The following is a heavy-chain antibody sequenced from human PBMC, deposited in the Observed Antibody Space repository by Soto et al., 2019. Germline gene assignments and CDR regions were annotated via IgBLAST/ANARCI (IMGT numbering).Heavy chain of an antibody. J-gene: IGHJ6*02. CDR3: ARTSIAQDYYYYGMDV. CDR1: GFTFSSYA. V-gene: IGHV3-30-3*01. D-gene: IGHD6-13*01. CDR2: ISYDGSNK. Sequence: GGSLRLSCAASGFTFSSYAMHWVRQAPGKGLEWVAVISYDGSNKYYADSVKGRFTISRDNSKNTLYLQMNSLRAEDTAVYYCARTSIAQDYYYYGMDVWGQGTTVTVSS.